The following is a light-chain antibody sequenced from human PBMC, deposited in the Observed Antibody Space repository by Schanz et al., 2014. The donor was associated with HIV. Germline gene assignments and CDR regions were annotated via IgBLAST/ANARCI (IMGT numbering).Light chain of an antibody. CDR1: SSDIGAYNF. J-gene: IGLJ2*01. V-gene: IGLV2-14*01. CDR3: SSYTSRNTVV. Sequence: QSALTQPASVSGSPGQSITISCTGTSSDIGAYNFVSWYQQHPDEAPKLLIFYVTSRPSGVSDRFSGSKSGNIASLTISGLQAEDEAHYYCSSYTSRNTVVFGGGTKLTVL. CDR2: YVT.